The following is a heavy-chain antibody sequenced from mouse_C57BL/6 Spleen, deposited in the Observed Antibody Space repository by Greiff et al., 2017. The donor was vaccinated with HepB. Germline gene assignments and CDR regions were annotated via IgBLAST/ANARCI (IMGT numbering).Heavy chain of an antibody. CDR3: ARGDFNYYGSSYEGYFDV. J-gene: IGHJ1*03. D-gene: IGHD1-1*01. Sequence: SGAELVRPGASVKMSCKASGYTFTSYNMHWVKQTPRQGLEWIGAIYPGNGDTSYNQKFKGKATLTVDKSSSTAYMQLSSLTSEDSAVYFCARGDFNYYGSSYEGYFDVWGTGTTVTVSS. V-gene: IGHV1-12*01. CDR1: GYTFTSYN. CDR2: IYPGNGDT.